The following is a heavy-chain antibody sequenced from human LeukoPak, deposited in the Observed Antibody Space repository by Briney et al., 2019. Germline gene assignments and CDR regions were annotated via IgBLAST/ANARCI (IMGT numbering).Heavy chain of an antibody. Sequence: GGSLRLSCATSGFTFSSNWMSWVRHAPGRGLDWVANIKPDGSAEYYAASVKGRFTVSRDNAKNSLYLQMNSLRAEDTAVYYCARSPYDYVWGSYRSHDAFDIWGQGTMVTVSS. D-gene: IGHD3-16*02. CDR1: GFTFSSNW. CDR2: IKPDGSAE. V-gene: IGHV3-7*01. J-gene: IGHJ3*02. CDR3: ARSPYDYVWGSYRSHDAFDI.